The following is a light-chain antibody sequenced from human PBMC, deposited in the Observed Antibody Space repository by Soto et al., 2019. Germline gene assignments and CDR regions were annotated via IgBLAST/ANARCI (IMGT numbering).Light chain of an antibody. CDR1: QSFRGL. CDR3: QQRHMWPIT. V-gene: IGKV3-11*01. CDR2: DAY. J-gene: IGKJ5*01. Sequence: EVVLTQSPVTLSLSPGERATLSCRASQSFRGLLAWYQQKPGQDPRLLIYDAYNIATGIPPRFSGSGSGTDFPLTISSLEPEYSAVYYCQQRHMWPITFGQGTRLEIK.